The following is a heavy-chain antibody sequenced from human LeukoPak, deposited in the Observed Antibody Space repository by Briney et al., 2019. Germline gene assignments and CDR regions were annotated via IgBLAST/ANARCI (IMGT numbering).Heavy chain of an antibody. J-gene: IGHJ6*03. CDR1: IFTFSSYT. D-gene: IGHD5-18*01. CDR2: TSYDASKT. CDR3: AKDRGPAMANYYYYYYYMDV. V-gene: IGHV3-30-3*01. Sequence: GGSLRLSCAASIFTFSSYTMHWVRQAPGKGLEWVALTSYDASKTYYADSVKGRFTISRDNSKNTLYLQMNSLRAEDTAVYYCAKDRGPAMANYYYYYYYMDVWGKGTTVTTSS.